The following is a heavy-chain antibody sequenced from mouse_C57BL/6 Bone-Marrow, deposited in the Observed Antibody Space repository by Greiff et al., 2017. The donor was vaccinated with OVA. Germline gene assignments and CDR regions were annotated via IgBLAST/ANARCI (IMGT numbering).Heavy chain of an antibody. J-gene: IGHJ3*01. D-gene: IGHD1-1*01. Sequence: QVQLQQPGAELVRPGSSVKLSCKASGYTFTSYWMHWVKQRPIQGLEWIGKIDPSDSETHYNQKFKDKATLTVDKSSSTAYMQLSSLTSEDSAVYYCARGVITTVVAKDWFAYWGQGTLVTVSA. CDR3: ARGVITTVVAKDWFAY. V-gene: IGHV1-52*01. CDR2: IDPSDSET. CDR1: GYTFTSYW.